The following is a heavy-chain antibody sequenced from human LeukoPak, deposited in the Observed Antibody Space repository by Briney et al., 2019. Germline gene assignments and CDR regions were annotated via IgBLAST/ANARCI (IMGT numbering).Heavy chain of an antibody. Sequence: GGSLRLSCAASGVTLSSFAMSWARQAPGKGLEWVSGISSSGSGDNTYYADSVKGRFTISRDNSKNTLYLHMNSLRAEDTAIYYCAKRPGGYRAVAATSDYWGQGTLVTVSS. J-gene: IGHJ4*02. CDR3: AKRPGGYRAVAATSDY. CDR1: GVTLSSFA. D-gene: IGHD6-19*01. V-gene: IGHV3-23*01. CDR2: ISSSGSGDNT.